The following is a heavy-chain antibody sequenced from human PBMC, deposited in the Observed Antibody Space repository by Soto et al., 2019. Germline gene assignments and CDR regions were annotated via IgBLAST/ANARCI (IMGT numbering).Heavy chain of an antibody. Sequence: GGSLRLSCAASGFTFSSYSMNWVRQAPGKGLEWVSSISSSSSYIYYADSVKGRFTISRDNAKNSLYLQMNSLRAEDTAVYYCARESGSGYVYYFDYWGQGTLVTVSS. CDR1: GFTFSSYS. V-gene: IGHV3-21*01. CDR3: ARESGSGYVYYFDY. D-gene: IGHD5-12*01. CDR2: ISSSSSYI. J-gene: IGHJ4*02.